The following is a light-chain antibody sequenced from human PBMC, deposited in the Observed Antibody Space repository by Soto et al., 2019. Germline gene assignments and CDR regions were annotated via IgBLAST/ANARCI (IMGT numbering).Light chain of an antibody. CDR2: GAS. CDR3: QQYDVTPPNT. J-gene: IGKJ4*01. CDR1: QSVSSK. V-gene: IGKV3D-15*01. Sequence: EIVMTQSPATLSVSPGEGATLSCRASQSVSSKLAWYQQKPGQAPRLLIYGASTRATGIPDRFSGSGSGTDFTLTISGLEPEDFAFYYCQQYDVTPPNTFGGGTKVDIK.